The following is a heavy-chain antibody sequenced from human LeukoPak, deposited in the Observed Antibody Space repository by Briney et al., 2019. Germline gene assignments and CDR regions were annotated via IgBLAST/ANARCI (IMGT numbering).Heavy chain of an antibody. CDR2: INHSGST. D-gene: IGHD2/OR15-2a*01. CDR3: ARGRMTFDY. J-gene: IGHJ4*02. Sequence: AETLSLTCAVYGGSFSGYYWSWIRQPPGKGLEWLGEINHSGSTNYNPSLKSRVTISVDTSKNQFSLKLSSVTAADTAVYYCARGRMTFDYWGQGTLVTVSS. CDR1: GGSFSGYY. V-gene: IGHV4-34*01.